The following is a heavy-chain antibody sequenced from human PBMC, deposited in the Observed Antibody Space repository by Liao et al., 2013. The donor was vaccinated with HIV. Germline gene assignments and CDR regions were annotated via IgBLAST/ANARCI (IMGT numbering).Heavy chain of an antibody. Sequence: QVQLQESGPGLVKPSETLSLTCTVSGGSITTYYWSWIRQPPGKGLEWIGYIYPNGTTNFNPSLKSRATMAEGPPKNQFSLFLDSVTAADTAIYYCARTLLRFSEYFSEGNGAFDVWGRRDNGHRLF. CDR3: ARTLLRFSEYFSEGNGAFDV. CDR2: IYPNGTT. D-gene: IGHD3-3*01. V-gene: IGHV4-4*08. CDR1: GGSITTYY. J-gene: IGHJ3*01.